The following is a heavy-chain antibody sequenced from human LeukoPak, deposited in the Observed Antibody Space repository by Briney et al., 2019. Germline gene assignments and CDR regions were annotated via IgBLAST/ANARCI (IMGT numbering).Heavy chain of an antibody. D-gene: IGHD5-24*01. V-gene: IGHV3-23*01. CDR2: ISGSGDNT. Sequence: GGSLRLSCAASGFAFSNCGMSWVRLPPGKGLEWVSVISGSGDNTYYANSVKGRFTVSRDNSKNTLYLQMNNLRGEDTALYYCTKGPYGNSIYYGTDVWGQGTTVTVSS. CDR1: GFAFSNCG. CDR3: TKGPYGNSIYYGTDV. J-gene: IGHJ6*02.